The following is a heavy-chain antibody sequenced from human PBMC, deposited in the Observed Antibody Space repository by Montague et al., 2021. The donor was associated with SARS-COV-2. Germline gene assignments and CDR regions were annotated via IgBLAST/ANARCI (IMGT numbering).Heavy chain of an antibody. CDR2: INDSGST. J-gene: IGHJ4*02. D-gene: IGHD2-2*02. Sequence: SETLSLTCAVYGGSFGGYYWSWIRRPPGKGLEWIGEINDSGSTKYNPSLRSRFIMSVDRFKNQVSLKVNAVTAANTAVYFCARQYCGDTNCYRREYYFDQWGQGTLVTVSS. CDR1: GGSFGGYY. CDR3: ARQYCGDTNCYRREYYFDQ. V-gene: IGHV4-34*01.